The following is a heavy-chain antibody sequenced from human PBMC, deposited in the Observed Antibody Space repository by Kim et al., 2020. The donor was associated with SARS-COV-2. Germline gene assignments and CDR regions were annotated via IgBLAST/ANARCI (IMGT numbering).Heavy chain of an antibody. Sequence: GGSLRLSCAASGFTFSSYWMHWVRQAPGKGLVWVSRINSDGSSTSYADSVKGRFTISRDNAKNTLYLQMNSLRAEDTAVYYCARASTVTAEVWFDPWGQGTLVTVSS. CDR1: GFTFSSYW. CDR3: ARASTVTAEVWFDP. J-gene: IGHJ5*02. V-gene: IGHV3-74*01. CDR2: INSDGSST. D-gene: IGHD4-17*01.